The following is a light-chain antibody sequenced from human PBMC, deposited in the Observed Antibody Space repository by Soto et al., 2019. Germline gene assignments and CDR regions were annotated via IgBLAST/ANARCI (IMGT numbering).Light chain of an antibody. CDR2: KAS. CDR1: QTISGW. Sequence: DIQMTQSPSTLSGSVGDRVTITCRASQTISGWLAWYQQKPGKAPKLLIYKASSLESGVPSRFSGSGSGTDFTLTISSLQPEDVAIYYCQKYNSAPHTFGGGTKVDIK. CDR3: QKYNSAPHT. J-gene: IGKJ4*01. V-gene: IGKV1-5*03.